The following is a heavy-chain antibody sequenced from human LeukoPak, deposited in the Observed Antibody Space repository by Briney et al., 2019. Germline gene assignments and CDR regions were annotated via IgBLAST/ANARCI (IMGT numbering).Heavy chain of an antibody. CDR2: IYPGDSDT. CDR1: GYSFTSYW. J-gene: IGHJ6*02. V-gene: IGHV5-51*01. Sequence: GESLKISCKGSGYSFTSYWIGWVRQMPGKGLEWMGIIYPGDSDTRYSASFQGQVTISADKSISTAYLQWSSLKASDTAMYYCARQLKPYYDILTGYYPPGVNGMDVWGQGTTVTVSS. D-gene: IGHD3-9*01. CDR3: ARQLKPYYDILTGYYPPGVNGMDV.